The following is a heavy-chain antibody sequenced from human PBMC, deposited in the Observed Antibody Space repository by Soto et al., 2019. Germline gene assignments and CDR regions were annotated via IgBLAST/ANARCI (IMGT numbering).Heavy chain of an antibody. CDR2: IYSSGST. J-gene: IGHJ4*02. CDR1: GGSFNGYF. V-gene: IGHV4-34*01. D-gene: IGHD5-18*01. Sequence: ASETLSLTCAVYGGSFNGYFWTWIRQAPGKGLEWIGEIYSSGSTNYNSSLKSRVTISVDTSKNQFSLRLNSVNAADTAMYYCARGARTYNYRRTETLRTTTQQATFDYWSQGTLVTAPQ. CDR3: ARGARTYNYRRTETLRTTTQQATFDY.